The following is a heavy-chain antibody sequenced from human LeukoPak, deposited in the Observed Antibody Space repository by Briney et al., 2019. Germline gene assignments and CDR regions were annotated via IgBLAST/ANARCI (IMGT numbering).Heavy chain of an antibody. J-gene: IGHJ6*02. CDR1: GFTVSSNY. CDR3: ARVGSSGYYYYYYYGMDV. V-gene: IGHV4-34*01. CDR2: INHSGST. D-gene: IGHD3-22*01. Sequence: PGGSLRLSCAASGFTVSSNYMSWVRQPPGKGLEWIGEINHSGSTNYNPSLKSRVTISVDTSKNQFSLKLSSVTAADTAVYYCARVGSSGYYYYYYYGMDVWGQGTTVTVSS.